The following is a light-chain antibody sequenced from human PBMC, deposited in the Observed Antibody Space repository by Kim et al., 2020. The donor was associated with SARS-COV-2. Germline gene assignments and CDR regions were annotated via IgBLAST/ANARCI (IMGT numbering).Light chain of an antibody. CDR1: KSVSSN. CDR2: DAS. Sequence: VSPGERAPLSCGASKSVSSNLAWNQKKPGQAPRLLIYDASTRATGIPARFSGSGSGTEFTLTISSLQSEDLAVYYCQQYNSWPPYSFGQGTKLEI. V-gene: IGKV3-15*01. J-gene: IGKJ2*03. CDR3: QQYNSWPPYS.